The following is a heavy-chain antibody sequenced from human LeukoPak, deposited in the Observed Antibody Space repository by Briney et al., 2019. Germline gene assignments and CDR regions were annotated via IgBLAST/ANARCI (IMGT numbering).Heavy chain of an antibody. D-gene: IGHD3-10*01. Sequence: GGSLRLSWAASGFTFSSYAMSWVSQAPGKGLEWVSAISGSGGSTYYADTVKGRFTISRDNSKNTLYLQMNSLRAEDTAVYYCAKGGGDYYGSGSSYFEYWGQGTLVAVSS. CDR3: AKGGGDYYGSGSSYFEY. CDR2: ISGSGGST. CDR1: GFTFSSYA. V-gene: IGHV3-23*01. J-gene: IGHJ4*02.